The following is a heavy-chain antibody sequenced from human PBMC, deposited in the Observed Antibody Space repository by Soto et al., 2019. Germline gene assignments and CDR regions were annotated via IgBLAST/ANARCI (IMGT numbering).Heavy chain of an antibody. V-gene: IGHV1-69*01. CDR2: IIPIFSTT. J-gene: IGHJ4*02. D-gene: IGHD6-13*01. CDR3: AGGEHASTWFYFDY. CDR1: GGTFSSYA. Sequence: QVQLVQSGAEVKKPGSSVQVSCKASGGTFSSYAISWVRQAPGQGLEWMGDIIPIFSTTRHAQKFQGRVTITADESTTTAYMELNSLTSDDTAVYYCAGGEHASTWFYFDYWGQGTLVTVSS.